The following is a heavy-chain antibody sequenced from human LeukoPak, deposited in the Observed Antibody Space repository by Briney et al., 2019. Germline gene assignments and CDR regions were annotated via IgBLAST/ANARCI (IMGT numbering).Heavy chain of an antibody. D-gene: IGHD3-16*02. V-gene: IGHV4-34*01. J-gene: IGHJ5*02. CDR2: INHSGST. Sequence: PSETLSLTCAVYGGSFSGYYWSWIRQPPGKGLEWIGEINHSGSTNYNPSLKSRVTISVDTSKNQFSLELSSVTAADTAVYYCARHGNVWGSYRRPNWFDPWGQGTLVTVSS. CDR1: GGSFSGYY. CDR3: ARHGNVWGSYRRPNWFDP.